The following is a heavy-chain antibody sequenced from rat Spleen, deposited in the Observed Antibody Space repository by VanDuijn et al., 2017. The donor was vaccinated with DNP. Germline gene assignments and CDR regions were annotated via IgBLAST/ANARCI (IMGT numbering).Heavy chain of an antibody. V-gene: IGHV5-31*01. CDR1: GFTFSYYW. D-gene: IGHD1-12*02. CDR2: ITGGGGTT. CDR3: ARVGDYHDGGDGDVLDV. Sequence: EVQLVESGGDLVQPGRSLKLSCVASGFTFSYYWMAWVRQVPGKGLEWIASITGGGGTTSYPDSVKGRFTISRDDARNTLSLQMNSLRAEYTATYYFARVGDYHDGGDGDVLDVWGQGTSFTVSS. J-gene: IGHJ4*01.